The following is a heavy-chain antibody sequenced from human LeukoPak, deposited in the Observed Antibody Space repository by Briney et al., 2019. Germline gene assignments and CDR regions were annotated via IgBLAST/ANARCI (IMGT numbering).Heavy chain of an antibody. CDR3: ARQTIVVVEVGWFDP. D-gene: IGHD2-2*01. J-gene: IGHJ5*02. V-gene: IGHV4-39*01. CDR1: GGSISSSSYY. CDR2: IYYSEST. Sequence: SETLSLTCTVSGGSISSSSYYWGWIRQPPGKGLEWIGSIYYSESTHYNPSLKSRVTIPVDTSRNQFSLRLNSVTAADTAVYYCARQTIVVVEVGWFDPWGQGTLVTVSS.